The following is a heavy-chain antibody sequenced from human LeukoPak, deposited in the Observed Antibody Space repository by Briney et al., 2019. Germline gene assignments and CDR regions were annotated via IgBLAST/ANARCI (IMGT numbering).Heavy chain of an antibody. CDR2: IKQDGSEK. Sequence: GGSLRLSCAASGFTFSSYWMSWVRQAPGKGLEWVANIKQDGSEKYYVDSVKGRFTISRDNAKNSLYLQMNSLRAEDTAVYYCARDGVAGTSRVGNFDHWGQGTLVTVSS. D-gene: IGHD1-7*01. J-gene: IGHJ4*02. V-gene: IGHV3-7*01. CDR1: GFTFSSYW. CDR3: ARDGVAGTSRVGNFDH.